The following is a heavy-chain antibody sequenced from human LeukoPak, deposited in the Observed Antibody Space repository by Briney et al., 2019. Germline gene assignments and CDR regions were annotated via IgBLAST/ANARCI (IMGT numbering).Heavy chain of an antibody. CDR1: GFSFSTSA. D-gene: IGHD5-12*01. Sequence: GGSLRLSCAASGFSFSTSAMNWVRQAPGKGLECVAAISNGGDATSYADSVKGRFTISRENSKTTLHLQMNSLRADDTAVYFCAKVDSGYHRGPIDYWGQGILVTVSS. J-gene: IGHJ4*02. CDR2: ISNGGDAT. CDR3: AKVDSGYHRGPIDY. V-gene: IGHV3-23*01.